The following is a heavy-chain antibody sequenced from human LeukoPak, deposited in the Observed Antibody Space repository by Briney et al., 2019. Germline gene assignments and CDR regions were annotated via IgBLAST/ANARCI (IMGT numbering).Heavy chain of an antibody. V-gene: IGHV3-23*01. CDR1: GFTFSSYA. CDR3: AKVGGYSSSWYSAFDI. Sequence: GGSLRLSCAASGFTFSSYAMSWVRQAPGKGLEWVSAISGSGGSTYYADSVKGRFTISRDNSKNTLYLQMNSLRAEDTAVYYCAKVGGYSSSWYSAFDIWGQGTMVTVPS. J-gene: IGHJ3*02. D-gene: IGHD6-13*01. CDR2: ISGSGGST.